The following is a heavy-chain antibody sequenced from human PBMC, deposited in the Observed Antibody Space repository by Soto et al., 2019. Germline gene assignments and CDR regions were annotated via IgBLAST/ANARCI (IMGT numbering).Heavy chain of an antibody. CDR3: ARHEGVGATTDNWFDP. V-gene: IGHV4-39*01. CDR1: GGSISSSSYY. D-gene: IGHD1-26*01. Sequence: SETLSLTCTVSGGSISSSSYYWGWIRQPPGKGLEWIGSIYYSGSTYYNPSLKSRVTISVDTSKNQFSLELSSVTAADTAVYYCARHEGVGATTDNWFDPWGQGTLVTVSS. CDR2: IYYSGST. J-gene: IGHJ5*02.